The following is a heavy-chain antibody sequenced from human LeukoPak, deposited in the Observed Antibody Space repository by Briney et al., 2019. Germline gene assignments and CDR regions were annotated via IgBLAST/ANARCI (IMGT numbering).Heavy chain of an antibody. CDR1: GYTFTSYG. J-gene: IGHJ6*03. CDR3: ARDTVTPAPYYYYYYYMDV. V-gene: IGHV1-18*01. Sequence: ASVKVSCKASGYTFTSYGISWVRQAPGQGLEWMGWISAYNGNTNYAQKLQGRVTMTTDTSTSTAYMELRSLRSDDTAMYYCARDTVTPAPYYYYYYYMDVWGKGTTVTVSS. D-gene: IGHD4-17*01. CDR2: ISAYNGNT.